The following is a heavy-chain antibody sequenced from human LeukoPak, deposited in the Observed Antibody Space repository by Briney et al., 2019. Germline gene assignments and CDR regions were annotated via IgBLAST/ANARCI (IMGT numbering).Heavy chain of an antibody. D-gene: IGHD3-22*01. CDR1: GDSFSSNSAA. J-gene: IGHJ4*02. CDR3: ARGAGRKTHYYDSSGSGRRFDY. Sequence: SQTLSLTCAISGDSFSSNSAAWHWIRQSPSRGLEWLGRTYYRSKWYNDYAVSVKSRITINPDTSKNQFSLQLNSVTPEDTAVYYCARGAGRKTHYYDSSGSGRRFDYWGQGTLVTVSS. CDR2: TYYRSKWYN. V-gene: IGHV6-1*01.